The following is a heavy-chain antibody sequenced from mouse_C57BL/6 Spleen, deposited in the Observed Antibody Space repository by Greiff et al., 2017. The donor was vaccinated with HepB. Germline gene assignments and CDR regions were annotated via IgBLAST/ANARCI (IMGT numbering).Heavy chain of an antibody. CDR2: IHPSDSDT. V-gene: IGHV1-74*01. CDR1: GYTFTSYW. Sequence: QVQLKQPGAELVKPGASVKVSCKASGYTFTSYWMHWVKQRPGQGLEWIGRIHPSDSDTNYNQKFKGKATLTVDKSSSTAYMQLSSLTSEDSAVYDCASTVVATDWYFDVWGTGTTVTVSS. J-gene: IGHJ1*03. D-gene: IGHD1-1*01. CDR3: ASTVVATDWYFDV.